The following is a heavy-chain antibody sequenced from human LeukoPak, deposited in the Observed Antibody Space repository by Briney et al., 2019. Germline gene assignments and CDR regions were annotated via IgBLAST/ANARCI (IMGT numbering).Heavy chain of an antibody. J-gene: IGHJ4*02. D-gene: IGHD2-21*01. CDR2: TYYNGRT. V-gene: IGHV4-31*03. Sequence: SETLSLTCSVSGDFIGTGAHYWSWIRQRPGRGLEWIGFTYYNGRTHTKPSLQSRVSVSVDTSRNQFSLRVTSMTAADTAIYYCTRQIGLRQYSFDYWGQGMLVTVSS. CDR1: GDFIGTGAHY. CDR3: TRQIGLRQYSFDY.